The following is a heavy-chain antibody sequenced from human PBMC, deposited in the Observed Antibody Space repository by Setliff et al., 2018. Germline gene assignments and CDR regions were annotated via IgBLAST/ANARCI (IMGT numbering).Heavy chain of an antibody. CDR1: GFTFRSYA. V-gene: IGHV3-33*01. CDR3: ASYCSSTSCPFDY. CDR2: IWYDGRNK. Sequence: PGGSLRLSCAASGFTFRSYAMHWVRQAPGKGLEWVAIIWYDGRNKYYADSVYGRFTVSRDNSKNTLYLQMNSLRAEDTAVYYCASYCSSTSCPFDYWGQGTLVTVSS. J-gene: IGHJ4*02. D-gene: IGHD2-2*01.